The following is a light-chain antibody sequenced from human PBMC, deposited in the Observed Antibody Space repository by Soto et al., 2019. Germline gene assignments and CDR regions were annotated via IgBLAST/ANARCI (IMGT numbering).Light chain of an antibody. CDR3: QQHSKWPIT. CDR1: QTIGRN. J-gene: IGKJ5*01. V-gene: IGKV3-15*01. CDR2: GIS. Sequence: EIVMTQSPGTLSLSPGETATLSCRASQTIGRNYLAGYQQKPGQAPRLLIYGISTRAADIPARFSGSGSGTDFTLPISSLQSEDFAVYYCQQHSKWPITFGQGTRLEIK.